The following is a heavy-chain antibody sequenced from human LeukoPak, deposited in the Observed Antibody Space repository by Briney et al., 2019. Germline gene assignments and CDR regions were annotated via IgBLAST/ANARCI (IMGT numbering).Heavy chain of an antibody. V-gene: IGHV3-30*02. D-gene: IGHD2-2*01. Sequence: PGGSLRLSCAASEFTFNSYGMHWVRQAPGKGLDWVAFIRYDGSDKYYADSVKGRFTISRDNSKNTLYLQMNNLRGEDTAVYYCAKDTSQLLLDAFDIWGQGTMVTVSS. CDR1: EFTFNSYG. J-gene: IGHJ3*02. CDR3: AKDTSQLLLDAFDI. CDR2: IRYDGSDK.